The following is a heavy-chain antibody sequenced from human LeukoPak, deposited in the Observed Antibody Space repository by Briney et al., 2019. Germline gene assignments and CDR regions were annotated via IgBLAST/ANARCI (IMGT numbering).Heavy chain of an antibody. CDR2: IYHRGTT. J-gene: IGHJ5*02. CDR3: ARSSAHSGPLNWFDP. D-gene: IGHD3-10*01. CDR1: GGSISSGGYF. V-gene: IGHV4-30-2*06. Sequence: SETLSLTCTVSGGSISSGGYFWSWFRQSPGKGLEWIGYIYHRGTTYYNPSLKSRVTISVDWSKNQFSLNLSSVTAADAAVYYCARSSAHSGPLNWFDPWGQGTLVTVSS.